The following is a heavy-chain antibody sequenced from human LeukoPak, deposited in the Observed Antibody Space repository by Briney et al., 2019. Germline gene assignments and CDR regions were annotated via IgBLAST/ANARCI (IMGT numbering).Heavy chain of an antibody. V-gene: IGHV3-21*01. Sequence: PGGSLRLSCAASGFIFSNYEMNWVRQTPGKGLEWVSSISSSSSHIYYADSVKGRFTISRDNAKNSLYLQMNSLRAEDTAVYYCARTSTGFDYWGQGTLVTVSS. D-gene: IGHD2-8*02. CDR1: GFIFSNYE. CDR3: ARTSTGFDY. CDR2: ISSSSSHI. J-gene: IGHJ4*02.